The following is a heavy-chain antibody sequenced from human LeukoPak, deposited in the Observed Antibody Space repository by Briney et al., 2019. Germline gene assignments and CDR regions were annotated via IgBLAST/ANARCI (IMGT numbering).Heavy chain of an antibody. CDR3: ARAVAVRYFDY. CDR2: IKQDGSEK. D-gene: IGHD6-19*01. J-gene: IGHJ4*02. V-gene: IGHV3-7*01. CDR1: GFTFSSYW. Sequence: PGGSLRLSCAASGFTFSSYWMSWVRQAPGNGLEWVANIKQDGSEKYYVDSVKGRFTISRDNAKNSLYLQMNSLRAEDTAVYYCARAVAVRYFDYWGQGTLVTVSS.